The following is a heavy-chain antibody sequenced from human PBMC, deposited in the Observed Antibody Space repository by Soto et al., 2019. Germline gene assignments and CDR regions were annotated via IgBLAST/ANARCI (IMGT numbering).Heavy chain of an antibody. CDR3: ARAPADIAVRFYYFDY. CDR2: IIPIFGTA. J-gene: IGHJ4*02. V-gene: IGHV1-69*01. CDR1: GGTFSSYA. D-gene: IGHD6-6*01. Sequence: QVQLVQSGAEVKKPGSSVKVSYKDSGGTFSSYAISWVRQVPGQGHEWMGGIIPIFGTANYAQKFQGRVTITADESPCTAYMELSSLRSEGTAEYYCARAPADIAVRFYYFDYWGQGTLVTVSS.